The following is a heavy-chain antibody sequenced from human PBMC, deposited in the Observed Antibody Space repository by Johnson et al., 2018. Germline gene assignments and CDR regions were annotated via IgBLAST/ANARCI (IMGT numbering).Heavy chain of an antibody. J-gene: IGHJ3*02. Sequence: QVQLVQSGGGVVQPGRSLRLSCAASGFTFSSYGMHWVRQAPGKGLEWVAVISYDGSNKYYADSVKGRFTISRDNSKNTLYLQMNSLRAEETAVDYCANDRNRRSQGFAVDIWGQGTMVTVSS. D-gene: IGHD1-14*01. CDR1: GFTFSSYG. CDR2: ISYDGSNK. V-gene: IGHV3-30*18. CDR3: ANDRNRRSQGFAVDI.